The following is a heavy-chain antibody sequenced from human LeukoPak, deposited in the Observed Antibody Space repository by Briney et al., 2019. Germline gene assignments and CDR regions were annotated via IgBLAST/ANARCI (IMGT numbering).Heavy chain of an antibody. CDR1: GFTVSSNY. V-gene: IGHV3-66*01. CDR2: IYSGGST. D-gene: IGHD6-19*01. CDR3: AKDWKQWLVQNY. J-gene: IGHJ4*02. Sequence: PGGSLRLSCAASGFTVSSNYMSWVRQAPGKGLEWVSVIYSGGSTYYADSVKGRFTISRDNSKNTLYLQMNSLRAEDTAVYYCAKDWKQWLVQNYWGQGTLVTVSS.